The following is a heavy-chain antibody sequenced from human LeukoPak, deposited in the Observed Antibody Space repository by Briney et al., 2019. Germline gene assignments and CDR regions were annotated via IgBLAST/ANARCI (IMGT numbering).Heavy chain of an antibody. J-gene: IGHJ4*02. D-gene: IGHD3-16*01. CDR1: GGTISSYY. CDR2: IYYSGST. V-gene: IGHV4-59*08. CDR3: GRRGEGGITTDY. Sequence: SETLSLTCTVSGGTISSYYWGWVRQRPGEGLGWCGYIYYSGSTNYNPSPKSRVATSLDTCKSPYSLRRSSATAADSAVYYCGRRGEGGITTDYWGQGTLVIVSS.